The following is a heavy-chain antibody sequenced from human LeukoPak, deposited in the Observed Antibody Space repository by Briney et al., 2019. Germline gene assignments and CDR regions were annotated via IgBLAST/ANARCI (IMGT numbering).Heavy chain of an antibody. Sequence: GGSLRLSCVASGFTFSTYSMNWVRQAPGKGLEWVSSISATGTYTYYADSVKGRFTISRDSAKNSLYLQMSSLRAEDTAVYYCARDYELFDYWGQGTLVTVSS. CDR2: ISATGTYT. CDR1: GFTFSTYS. V-gene: IGHV3-21*01. D-gene: IGHD1-7*01. J-gene: IGHJ4*02. CDR3: ARDYELFDY.